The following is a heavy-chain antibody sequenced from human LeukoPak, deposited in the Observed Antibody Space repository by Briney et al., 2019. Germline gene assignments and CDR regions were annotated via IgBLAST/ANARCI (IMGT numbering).Heavy chain of an antibody. CDR3: ARRGKADAHDSNGYFSFSEQHFFYYGMDV. CDR1: GGSISRYY. CDR2: IHYSGST. V-gene: IGHV4-59*08. Sequence: SETLSLTCSVSGGSISRYYWTWIRQPPGKGLEWIGYIHYSGSTNYNPSLKSRVTISLDTSRNNFSLKLSSVTAADTAVYYCARRGKADAHDSNGYFSFSEQHFFYYGMDVWGQGTTVTVSS. J-gene: IGHJ6*02. D-gene: IGHD3-22*01.